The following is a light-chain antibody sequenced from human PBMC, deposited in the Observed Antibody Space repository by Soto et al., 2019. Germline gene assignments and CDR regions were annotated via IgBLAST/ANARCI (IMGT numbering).Light chain of an antibody. J-gene: IGKJ1*01. CDR2: AAS. V-gene: IGKV3-15*01. Sequence: EIVMTQSPDTLSVSPGKRVILSCRASQSVGSNLAWYQQKPGQTPRLLMYAASTRATGFPDRFSGSGSGTEFALTISRLQSEDFAVYYCQQYNNWPLTFGQGTKVEI. CDR3: QQYNNWPLT. CDR1: QSVGSN.